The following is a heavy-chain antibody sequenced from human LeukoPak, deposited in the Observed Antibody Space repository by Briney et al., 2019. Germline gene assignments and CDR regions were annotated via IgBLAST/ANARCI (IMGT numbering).Heavy chain of an antibody. CDR3: ARDGNPFDY. V-gene: IGHV4-59*01. J-gene: IGHJ4*02. CDR2: IYYIGST. Sequence: PSETLSLTCTVSGVSISSYYWSWIRQPPGKGLEWIGYIYYIGSTNYNPSLKSRVTISVDTSKNQFSLKLSSVTAADTAVYYCARDGNPFDYWGQGTLVTVSS. CDR1: GVSISSYY.